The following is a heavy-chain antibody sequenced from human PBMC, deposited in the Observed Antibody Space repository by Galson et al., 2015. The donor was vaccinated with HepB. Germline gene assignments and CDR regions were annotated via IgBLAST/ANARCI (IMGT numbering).Heavy chain of an antibody. CDR3: ARRSYYDSSGYERFDY. J-gene: IGHJ4*02. Sequence: ETLSLTCTVSGGSISSSSYYWGWIRQPPGKGLEWIGSIYYSGSTYYDPSLKSRVTISVDTSKNQFSLKLSSVTAADTAVYYCARRSYYDSSGYERFDYWGQGTLVTVSS. CDR1: GGSISSSSYY. CDR2: IYYSGST. D-gene: IGHD3-22*01. V-gene: IGHV4-39*01.